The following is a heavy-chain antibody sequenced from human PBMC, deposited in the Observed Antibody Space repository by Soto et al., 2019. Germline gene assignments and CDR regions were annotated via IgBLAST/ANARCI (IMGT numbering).Heavy chain of an antibody. CDR3: ARYSAASGTYYFDY. V-gene: IGHV4-61*05. CDR1: GGSMSSGSYY. CDR2: IYYSRGT. J-gene: IGHJ4*01. Sequence: SXTLSLTCTVSGGSMSSGSYYWSWIRQPPGKGLEWIGYIYYSRGTNYNPSLRSRVTMSLDKSKNQLSLILYSVTAADTGVYYCARYSAASGTYYFDYWGQGTLVTVSS. D-gene: IGHD6-13*01.